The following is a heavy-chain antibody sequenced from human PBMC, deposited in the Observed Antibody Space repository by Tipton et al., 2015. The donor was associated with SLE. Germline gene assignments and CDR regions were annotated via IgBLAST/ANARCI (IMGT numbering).Heavy chain of an antibody. CDR3: ARDGGSSWSLDAFDT. CDR1: GASPSSGSYY. D-gene: IGHD6-13*01. V-gene: IGHV4-61*02. J-gene: IGHJ3*02. Sequence: TLSLTCTVSGASPSSGSYYWNWIRQPAGKGLEWIGRVYSSGTTNYNSSLKSRVTRSVDPSKNQFSLKLSSVTAADTAVYYCARDGGSSWSLDAFDTWGQGTMVTVSS. CDR2: VYSSGTT.